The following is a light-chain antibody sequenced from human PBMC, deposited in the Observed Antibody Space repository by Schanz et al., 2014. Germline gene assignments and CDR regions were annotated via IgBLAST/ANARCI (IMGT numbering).Light chain of an antibody. Sequence: QSVLTQPPSVSGAPGQRVTIFCSGSSSNIGAGYDVHWYQQLPGTAPKVLIYGNSNRPSGVPDRFSGAKSGNSASLAITGLQAEDEADYYCQSFDTSLSVWVFGGGTKLTVL. CDR1: SSNIGAGYD. CDR2: GNS. J-gene: IGLJ3*02. V-gene: IGLV1-40*01. CDR3: QSFDTSLSVWV.